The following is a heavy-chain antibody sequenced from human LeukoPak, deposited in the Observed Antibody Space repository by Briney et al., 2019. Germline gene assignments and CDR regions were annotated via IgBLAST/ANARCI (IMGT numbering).Heavy chain of an antibody. CDR3: AKLYGSNDDFDS. J-gene: IGHJ4*02. Sequence: GGSLRLSCAASGFTFSSYSMNWVRQAPGKGLEWVSDISGSGGSTYYADSVKGRFTISRDNSKNTLYMQMNSLRAEDTAVYYCAKLYGSNDDFDSWGQGTLVTVSS. D-gene: IGHD4-23*01. CDR2: ISGSGGST. V-gene: IGHV3-23*01. CDR1: GFTFSSYS.